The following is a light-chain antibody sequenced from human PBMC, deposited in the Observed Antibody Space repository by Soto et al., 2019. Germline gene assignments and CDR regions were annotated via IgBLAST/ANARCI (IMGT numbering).Light chain of an antibody. CDR1: QSVSSN. CDR3: QQYNNWPYT. Sequence: EIVMTQSPATLSVSPGERATLSCRASQSVSSNLAWYQQKPVQAPRLLIYGASTRATGIPARFSSSRSGTEFTLTISRLQSEDFAVYDCQQYNNWPYTVGQGTKLEIK. J-gene: IGKJ2*01. V-gene: IGKV3-15*01. CDR2: GAS.